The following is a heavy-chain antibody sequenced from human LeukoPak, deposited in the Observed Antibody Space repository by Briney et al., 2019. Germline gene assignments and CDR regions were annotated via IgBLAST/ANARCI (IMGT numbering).Heavy chain of an antibody. CDR1: GDSVSSGCYY. CDR3: ARDSDIVATMIRPNKYYYGMDV. CDR2: IYYSGNV. D-gene: IGHD5-12*01. V-gene: IGHV4-61*01. J-gene: IGHJ6*02. Sequence: TSETLSLTCTVSGDSVSSGCYYWSWIRQPPGKGLEWIGNIYYSGNVNYNPSLMSRITISIDTSKKQFFLRLNSVTAADTAVYYCARDSDIVATMIRPNKYYYGMDVWGQGTTVSVS.